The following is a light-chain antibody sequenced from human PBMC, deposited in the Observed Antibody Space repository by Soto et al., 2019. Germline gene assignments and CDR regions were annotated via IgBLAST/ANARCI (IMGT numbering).Light chain of an antibody. CDR2: GAS. V-gene: IGKV3-20*01. Sequence: EIVLTQSPGTLSLSPGERATLSCRASQRVSSGYLALYQQKPGQTPRLLIYGASGRATGIPDRFSGSGSGTDFTLTISRLEPEDFAVYYCQQYHTSPVTFGQGTKVDIK. CDR3: QQYHTSPVT. J-gene: IGKJ1*01. CDR1: QRVSSGY.